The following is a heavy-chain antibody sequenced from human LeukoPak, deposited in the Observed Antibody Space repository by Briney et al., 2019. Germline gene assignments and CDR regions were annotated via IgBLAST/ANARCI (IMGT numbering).Heavy chain of an antibody. V-gene: IGHV3-48*04. D-gene: IGHD3-9*01. CDR3: ARSFYYDTLTGYYFFDY. J-gene: IGHJ4*02. CDR1: GFTFSSYS. CDR2: ISSSSTTI. Sequence: PGGSLRLSCVASGFTFSSYSINWVRQAPGKGLEWASYISSSSTTIYYADSVKGRFTITRDNAKNSLYLQMNSLRAEDTAVYYCARSFYYDTLTGYYFFDYWGQGTLVTVSS.